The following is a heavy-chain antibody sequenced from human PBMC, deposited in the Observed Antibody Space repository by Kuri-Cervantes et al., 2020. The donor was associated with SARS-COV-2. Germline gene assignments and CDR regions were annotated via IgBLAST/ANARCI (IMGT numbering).Heavy chain of an antibody. CDR1: GYSISSGYY. CDR2: IYHSGST. V-gene: IGHV4-38-2*01. J-gene: IGHJ6*03. CDR3: AMNQRGMVRGVRPTGYYYMDV. Sequence: SETLSLACAVSGYSISSGYYWGWIRRPPGKGLEWIGSIYHSGSTYYNPSLKSRVTISVDTSKNQFSLKLSSVTAADTAVYYCAMNQRGMVRGVRPTGYYYMDVWGKGTTVTVSS. D-gene: IGHD3-10*01.